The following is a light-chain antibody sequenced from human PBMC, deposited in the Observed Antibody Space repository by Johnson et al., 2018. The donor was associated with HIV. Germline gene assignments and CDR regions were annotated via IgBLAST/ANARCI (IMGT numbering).Light chain of an antibody. CDR2: ENN. CDR3: ATWHSSLTSGGV. J-gene: IGLJ1*01. CDR1: SSNIGNNY. V-gene: IGLV1-51*02. Sequence: QSVLTQPPSVSAAPGQKVTISCSGSSSNIGNNYVSWYQQLQGTAPKLLIYENNKRPSGIPDRFSGSKSGTSATLGITGLQTGDEADYYCATWHSSLTSGGVYGTVTKVTVL.